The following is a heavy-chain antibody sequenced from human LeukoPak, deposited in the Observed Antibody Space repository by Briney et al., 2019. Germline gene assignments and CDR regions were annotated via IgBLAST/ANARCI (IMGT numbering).Heavy chain of an antibody. J-gene: IGHJ4*02. Sequence: GGSLRLSCAASGFTFSSYAMSWVRRAPGKGLEWVSSISSRGDSTYYADSVKGRITVSRDNSQNTLYLQMSSLRAEDTAVYYCANQARRTGYYFDNCGQGTLVTVSS. CDR2: ISSRGDST. CDR1: GFTFSSYA. V-gene: IGHV3-23*01. CDR3: ANQARRTGYYFDN.